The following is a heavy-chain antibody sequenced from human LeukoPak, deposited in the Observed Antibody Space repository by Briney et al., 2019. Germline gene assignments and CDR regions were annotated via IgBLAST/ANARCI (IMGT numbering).Heavy chain of an antibody. Sequence: ASVKVSCKASGYTFTSYGISWVRLAPGQGLEWMGWISAYNGNTNYAQKLQGRVTMTTDTSTSTACMELRSLRSDDTAVYYCARVEYSSSFDYWGQGTLVTVSS. CDR3: ARVEYSSSFDY. V-gene: IGHV1-18*01. CDR2: ISAYNGNT. J-gene: IGHJ4*02. CDR1: GYTFTSYG. D-gene: IGHD6-13*01.